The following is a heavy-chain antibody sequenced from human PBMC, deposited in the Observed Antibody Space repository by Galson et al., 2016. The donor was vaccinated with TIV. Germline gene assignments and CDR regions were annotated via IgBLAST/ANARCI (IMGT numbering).Heavy chain of an antibody. CDR3: ARDGHYSSSWDYFDL. CDR2: ITRVNNL. Sequence: SLRLSCAASGFTFSNYEMNWVRQAPGKGLEWISYITRVNNLFYADSVKGRFTVSRDDAKSSLYLDMNSLRADDTAIYLCARDGHYSSSWDYFDLWGRGTLVTVSS. CDR1: GFTFSNYE. V-gene: IGHV3-48*03. D-gene: IGHD6-13*01. J-gene: IGHJ4*02.